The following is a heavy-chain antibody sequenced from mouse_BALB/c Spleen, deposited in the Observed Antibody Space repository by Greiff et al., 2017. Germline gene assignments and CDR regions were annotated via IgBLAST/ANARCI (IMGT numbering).Heavy chain of an antibody. CDR1: GYAFSSSW. V-gene: IGHV1-82*01. CDR2: IYPGDGDT. Sequence: VQLQQSGPELVKPGASVKISCKASGYAFSSSWMNWVKQRPGQGLEWIGRIYPGDGDTNYNGKFKGKATLTADKSSSTAYMQLSSLTSVDSAVYFCARDRVYGNYAMDYWGQGTSVTVSS. D-gene: IGHD2-1*01. J-gene: IGHJ4*01. CDR3: ARDRVYGNYAMDY.